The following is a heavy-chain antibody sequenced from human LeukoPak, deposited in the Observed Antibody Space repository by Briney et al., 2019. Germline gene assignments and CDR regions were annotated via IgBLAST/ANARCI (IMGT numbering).Heavy chain of an antibody. CDR1: GGSISSSSYY. J-gene: IGHJ6*03. Sequence: SETLSLTCTVSGGSISSSSYYWGWIRQPPGKGLKWIGSIYYSGSTYYNPSLKNRVTISVDTPKNQFSLKLSSVTAADTAVYYCARDHLLYCSGGSCSLMDIWGKGTTVTISS. V-gene: IGHV4-39*02. D-gene: IGHD2-15*01. CDR2: IYYSGST. CDR3: ARDHLLYCSGGSCSLMDI.